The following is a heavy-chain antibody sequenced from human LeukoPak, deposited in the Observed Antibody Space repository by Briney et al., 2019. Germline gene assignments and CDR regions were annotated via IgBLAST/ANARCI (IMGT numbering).Heavy chain of an antibody. CDR2: IYSGGST. CDR1: GFTVSSNY. Sequence: GGSLRLSCAASGFTVSSNYMSWVRQAPGKGLEWVSVIYSGGSTYYADTVKGRFTISRDNSKNTLYLQVNILRAEDTAVYYCARGEGYSYAPEYFDYWGQGTLVTVSA. V-gene: IGHV3-53*01. CDR3: ARGEGYSYAPEYFDY. J-gene: IGHJ4*02. D-gene: IGHD5-18*01.